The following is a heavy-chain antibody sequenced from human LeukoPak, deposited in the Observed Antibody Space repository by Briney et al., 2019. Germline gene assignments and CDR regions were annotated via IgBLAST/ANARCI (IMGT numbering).Heavy chain of an antibody. CDR2: VSAYNGAT. V-gene: IGHV1-18*01. Sequence: SVKPSCKASGDTFSGDAIGWVRRAPGHGLEWMGWVSAYNGATNYEQKFQGRVTMTTDTPTSTSYMEVRSLTSDDAAVYYCTRVDLSWDSSGYSQAANDYWGQGTLVTVSS. CDR3: TRVDLSWDSSGYSQAANDY. CDR1: GDTFSGDA. J-gene: IGHJ4*02. D-gene: IGHD3-22*01.